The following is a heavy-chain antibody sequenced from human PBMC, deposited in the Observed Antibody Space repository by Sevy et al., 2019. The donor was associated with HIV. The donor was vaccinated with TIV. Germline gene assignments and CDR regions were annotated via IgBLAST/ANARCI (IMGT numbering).Heavy chain of an antibody. D-gene: IGHD6-19*01. J-gene: IGHJ1*01. Sequence: ASVKVSCKASGYTFTSYGISWVRQAPGQGLEWMGWISAYNGNTNYAQKLQGRDTMTTDTSTSTAYMELRSLRSDDTAVYYCARDSTGSGWMTAEYFQHWGQGTLVTVSS. CDR3: ARDSTGSGWMTAEYFQH. CDR2: ISAYNGNT. CDR1: GYTFTSYG. V-gene: IGHV1-18*01.